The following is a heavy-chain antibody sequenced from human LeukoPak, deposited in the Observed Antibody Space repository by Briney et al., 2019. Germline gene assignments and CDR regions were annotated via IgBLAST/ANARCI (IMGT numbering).Heavy chain of an antibody. CDR2: ISYDGSNK. CDR1: GFTFSSYA. D-gene: IGHD1-26*01. Sequence: GRSLRLSCAASGFTFSSYAMHWVRQAPGKGLEWAAVISYDGSNKYYADSVKGRFTISRDNSKNTLYLQMNSLRAEDTAVYYCQGSYDAFDIWGQGTMVTVSS. CDR3: QGSYDAFDI. V-gene: IGHV3-30-3*01. J-gene: IGHJ3*02.